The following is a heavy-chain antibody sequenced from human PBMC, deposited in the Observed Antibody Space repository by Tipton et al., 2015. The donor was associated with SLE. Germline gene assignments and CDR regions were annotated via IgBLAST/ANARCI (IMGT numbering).Heavy chain of an antibody. CDR2: IYPGDSDT. CDR3: ARLELSAMVDAFDF. CDR1: GYTFAKFW. D-gene: IGHD1-1*01. J-gene: IGHJ3*01. Sequence: QLVQSGAEVKKPGESLRISCKASGYTFAKFWIGWERQMPGKGLEWMGLIYPGDSDTRYSPSFQGQFTISADKSSNTAYLQWNSLDATITALYYCARLELSAMVDAFDFWGQGTMGTVSS. V-gene: IGHV5-51*03.